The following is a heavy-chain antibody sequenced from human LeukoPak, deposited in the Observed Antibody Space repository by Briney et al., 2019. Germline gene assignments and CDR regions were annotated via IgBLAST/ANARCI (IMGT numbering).Heavy chain of an antibody. J-gene: IGHJ4*02. D-gene: IGHD3-22*01. CDR2: INHSGST. CDR3: ARGCRRYYYDSSGFFDY. Sequence: SETLSLTCAVYGGSFSGYYWSWIRQPPGKGLEWIGEINHSGSTNYNPSLKSQVTISVDTSKNQFSLKLSSVTAADTAVYYCARGCRRYYYDSSGFFDYWGQGTLVTVS. CDR1: GGSFSGYY. V-gene: IGHV4-34*01.